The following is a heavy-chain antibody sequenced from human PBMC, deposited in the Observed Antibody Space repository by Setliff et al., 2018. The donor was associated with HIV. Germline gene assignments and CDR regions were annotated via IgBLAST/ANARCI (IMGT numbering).Heavy chain of an antibody. Sequence: VSVKVSCKASGYTFTGYYMHWVRQAPGQGLEWMGWINPNSGGTNYAQKFQGRVTMTRDTSISTAYMELSRLRSDDTAVYYCARVPYGAEEWEQPEDYWGQGTLVTVSS. D-gene: IGHD1-26*01. CDR3: ARVPYGAEEWEQPEDY. CDR1: GYTFTGYY. J-gene: IGHJ4*02. CDR2: INPNSGGT. V-gene: IGHV1-2*02.